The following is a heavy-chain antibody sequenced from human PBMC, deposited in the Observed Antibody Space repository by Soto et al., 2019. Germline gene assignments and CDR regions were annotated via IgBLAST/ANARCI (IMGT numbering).Heavy chain of an antibody. V-gene: IGHV4-39*01. J-gene: IGHJ5*02. Sequence: AETLSLTCTVSGGSIISSSYYLCCIRQPPGKGLEWIGSIYYSGSTYYNPSLKSRVTISVDTSKNQFSLKLSSVTAADTAVYYCARQGLTWDWFDPWGQGTLVTVSS. CDR1: GGSIISSSYY. CDR3: ARQGLTWDWFDP. CDR2: IYYSGST. D-gene: IGHD7-27*01.